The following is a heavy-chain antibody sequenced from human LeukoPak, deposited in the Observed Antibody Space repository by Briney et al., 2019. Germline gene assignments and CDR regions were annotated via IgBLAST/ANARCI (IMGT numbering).Heavy chain of an antibody. J-gene: IGHJ4*02. V-gene: IGHV4-59*08. CDR1: GASISGYY. CDR2: IDYSWNT. Sequence: SETLSLTCTVSGASISGYYWSWIRQPPGKGLEWIGYIDYSWNTNSNPSLKSRVTISVDTSKNQFSLKLSSVIAADTAVYYCARHTGQGYNYIDYWGQGTLVTVSS. D-gene: IGHD5-24*01. CDR3: ARHTGQGYNYIDY.